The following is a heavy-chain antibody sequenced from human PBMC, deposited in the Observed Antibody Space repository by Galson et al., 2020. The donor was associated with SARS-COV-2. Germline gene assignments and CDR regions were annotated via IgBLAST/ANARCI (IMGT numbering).Heavy chain of an antibody. Sequence: GGSLRLSCAASGLTFSSYSMNWVRQAPGKGLEWVSSISSSSSYIYYADSVKGRFTISRDNAKNSLYLQMNSLRAADTAVYYCARSIAHPSGVYWYFDLWGRGTLVTVSS. J-gene: IGHJ2*01. V-gene: IGHV3-21*01. CDR1: GLTFSSYS. CDR3: ARSIAHPSGVYWYFDL. CDR2: ISSSSSYI. D-gene: IGHD6-13*01.